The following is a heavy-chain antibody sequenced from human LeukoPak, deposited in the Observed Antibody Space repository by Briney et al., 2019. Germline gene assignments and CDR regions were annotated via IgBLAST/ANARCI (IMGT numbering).Heavy chain of an antibody. J-gene: IGHJ3*02. CDR1: GGTFSSYT. V-gene: IGHV1-69*04. D-gene: IGHD3-16*01. Sequence: SVKVSCKASGGTFSSYTISWVRQAPGQGLEWMGRIIPILGIANYAQKFQGRVTITADKSTSTAYMELSSLRSEDTAVYYCARDLPSGGWLADAFDIWGQGTMVTVSS. CDR3: ARDLPSGGWLADAFDI. CDR2: IIPILGIA.